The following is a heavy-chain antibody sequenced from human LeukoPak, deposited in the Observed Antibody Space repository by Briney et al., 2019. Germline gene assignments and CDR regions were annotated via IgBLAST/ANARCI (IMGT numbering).Heavy chain of an antibody. V-gene: IGHV3-30*18. D-gene: IGHD1-1*01. CDR2: ISYDGSNK. CDR1: GFTFSTYW. Sequence: PGGSLRLSCAASGFTFSTYWMHWVRQAPGKGLVWVAVISYDGSNKYYADSVKGRFTISRDNSKNTLYLQMNSLRAEDTAVYYCAKKLPGSTDYLDYWGQGTPVTVSS. J-gene: IGHJ4*02. CDR3: AKKLPGSTDYLDY.